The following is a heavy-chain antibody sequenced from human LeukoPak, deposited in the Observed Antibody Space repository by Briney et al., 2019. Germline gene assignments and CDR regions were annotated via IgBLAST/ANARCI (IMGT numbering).Heavy chain of an antibody. V-gene: IGHV3-30-3*01. J-gene: IGHJ6*02. CDR3: ATANYYYYGMDV. CDR2: ISYDGSNK. Sequence: GRSLRLSCAASGFTFSSYAMHWVRQAPGKGLEWVAVISYDGSNKYYADSVKGRFTISRDNSKNTLYLQMNSLRAEDTAVYYCATANYYYYGMDVWGQETTVTVSS. CDR1: GFTFSSYA.